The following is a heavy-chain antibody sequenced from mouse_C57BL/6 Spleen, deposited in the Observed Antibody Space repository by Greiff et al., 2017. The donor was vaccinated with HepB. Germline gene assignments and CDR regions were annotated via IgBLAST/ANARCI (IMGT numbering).Heavy chain of an antibody. CDR3: ARGTTVGFDY. V-gene: IGHV1-19*01. CDR2: INPYNGGT. D-gene: IGHD1-1*01. CDR1: GYTFTDYY. Sequence: VQLKQSGPVLVKPGASVKMSCKASGYTFTDYYMNWVKQSHGKSLEWIGVINPYNGGTSYNQKFKGKATLTVDKSSSTAYMELNSLTSEDSAVYYCARGTTVGFDYWGQGTTLTVSS. J-gene: IGHJ2*01.